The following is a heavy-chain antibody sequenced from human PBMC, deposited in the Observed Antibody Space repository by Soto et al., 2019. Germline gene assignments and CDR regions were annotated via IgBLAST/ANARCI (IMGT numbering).Heavy chain of an antibody. J-gene: IGHJ6*03. CDR1: GFTLSGYA. V-gene: IGHV3-64*01. CDR3: ARRARPDFYYMDV. CDR2: ISSNGVGT. Sequence: GGPLRLPCAASGFTLSGYAMDWVRQAPGKGLEYVSGISSNGVGTYYANSVQGRFTISRDNSKNTVYLQMGSLRPEDMAVYYCARRARPDFYYMDVWGKGTTVTVSS. D-gene: IGHD6-6*01.